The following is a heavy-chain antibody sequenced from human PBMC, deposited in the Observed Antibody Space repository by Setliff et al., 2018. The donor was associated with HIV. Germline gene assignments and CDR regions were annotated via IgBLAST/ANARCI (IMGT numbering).Heavy chain of an antibody. CDR3: ARVKYSYAQGFYYGMDV. J-gene: IGHJ6*02. CDR2: IYSSGST. Sequence: PSETLSLTCTVSGGSISSHYWSWIRQPPGKGLEWIGSIYSSGSTNYNPSLKSRVTMSVDTSKNQFSLKLRSVTAADTAVFYCARVKYSYAQGFYYGMDVWGQGTTVTV. D-gene: IGHD5-18*01. CDR1: GGSISSHY. V-gene: IGHV4-59*11.